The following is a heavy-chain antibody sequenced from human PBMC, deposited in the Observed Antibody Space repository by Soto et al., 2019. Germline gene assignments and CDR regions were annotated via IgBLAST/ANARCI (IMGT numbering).Heavy chain of an antibody. CDR2: IYYSGTT. CDR3: ARDKITGLFDY. V-gene: IGHV4-28*03. D-gene: IGHD2-8*02. CDR1: GYSISSSNW. Sequence: ETLSLTCAVSGYSISSSNWWGWIRQPPGKGLEWIGYIYYSGTTYYNPSLKSRVTISVDTSKNQFSLKLTSVTAADTAVYYCARDKITGLFDYWGQGTLVTVLL. J-gene: IGHJ4*02.